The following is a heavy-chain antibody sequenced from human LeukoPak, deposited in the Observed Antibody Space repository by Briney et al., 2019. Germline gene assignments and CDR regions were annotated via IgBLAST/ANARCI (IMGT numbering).Heavy chain of an antibody. V-gene: IGHV3-66*01. CDR1: GFTVSSNY. J-gene: IGHJ3*02. D-gene: IGHD5/OR15-5a*01. CDR3: ARDLVLPPQLNDAFDI. CDR2: IYSGGST. Sequence: GGSLRLSCAASGFTVSSNYMSWVRQAPGKGLEWVSVIYSGGSTYYADSVKGRFTISRDNSKNTLYLQMNSLRAEDTAVYYCARDLVLPPQLNDAFDIWGQGTMVTVSS.